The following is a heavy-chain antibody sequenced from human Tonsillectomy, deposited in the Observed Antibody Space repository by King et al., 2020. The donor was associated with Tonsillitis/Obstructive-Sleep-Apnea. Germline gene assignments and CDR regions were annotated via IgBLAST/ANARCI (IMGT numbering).Heavy chain of an antibody. J-gene: IGHJ6*03. Sequence: QLVQSGGGLVQPGRSLRLFCAASGFTFDDYAMHWVRQAPGKGLEWVSGISWNSGDIGYADSVKGRFTISRDNAKNSLYLQMNSLRAGDTALYYCAKETGRFLTPYMDVWGKGTTVTVSS. CDR2: ISWNSGDI. D-gene: IGHD3-3*01. CDR1: GFTFDDYA. CDR3: AKETGRFLTPYMDV. V-gene: IGHV3-9*01.